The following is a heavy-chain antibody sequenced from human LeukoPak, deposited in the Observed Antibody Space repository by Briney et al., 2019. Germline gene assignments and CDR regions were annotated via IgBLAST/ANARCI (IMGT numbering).Heavy chain of an antibody. CDR2: INHSGST. Sequence: SETLSLTCAVYGGSFSGYYWSWIRQPPGKGLEWIGEINHSGSTNYNPSLKSRVTISVDTSKNQFSLKLSSVTAADTAVYYCARRPYGFWSGWRSNWFDPWGQGTLVTVSS. CDR3: ARRPYGFWSGWRSNWFDP. CDR1: GGSFSGYY. D-gene: IGHD3-3*01. V-gene: IGHV4-34*01. J-gene: IGHJ5*02.